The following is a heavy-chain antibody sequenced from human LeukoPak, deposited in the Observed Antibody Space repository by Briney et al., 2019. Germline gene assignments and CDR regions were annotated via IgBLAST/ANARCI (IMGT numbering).Heavy chain of an antibody. J-gene: IGHJ4*02. Sequence: SETLSLTCTVSGGSISSYYWSWIRQPPGKGLEWIGYIYYSGSTNYNPSLKSRVTISVDTSKNQFSLKLSSVTAADTAVYYCARGRVVVTAASFDYWGQGTLVTVSS. CDR2: IYYSGST. D-gene: IGHD2-21*02. CDR1: GGSISSYY. CDR3: ARGRVVVTAASFDY. V-gene: IGHV4-59*12.